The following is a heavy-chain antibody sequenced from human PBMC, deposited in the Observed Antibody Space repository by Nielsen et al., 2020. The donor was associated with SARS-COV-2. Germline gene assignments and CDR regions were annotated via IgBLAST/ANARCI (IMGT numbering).Heavy chain of an antibody. D-gene: IGHD3-22*01. V-gene: IGHV4-30-4*01. CDR2: IYYSGST. Sequence: SETLSLTCTVSGGSISSGDYYWSWIRQPPGKGLDWIGYIYYSGSTYYNPSLKSRVTISVDTSKNQFSLKLSSVTAADTAVYYCATTYDSSGYYQYYFDYWGQGTLVTVS. CDR3: ATTYDSSGYYQYYFDY. J-gene: IGHJ4*02. CDR1: GGSISSGDYY.